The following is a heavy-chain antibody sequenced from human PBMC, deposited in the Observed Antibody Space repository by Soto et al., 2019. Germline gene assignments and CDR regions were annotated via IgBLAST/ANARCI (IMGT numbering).Heavy chain of an antibody. CDR2: IKSKTDGGTT. D-gene: IGHD3-22*01. Sequence: EVQLVESGGGLVKPGGSLRLSCAASGLTFSNAWMTWFRQAPGKGPEWLGRIKSKTDGGTTEYATPVKGRFTISRDDSKKTSSLQMNSLNTEDTAVYYCSIGYYDSGGPYHGDDAFDIWGQGTVVTVSS. V-gene: IGHV3-15*01. CDR3: SIGYYDSGGPYHGDDAFDI. J-gene: IGHJ3*02. CDR1: GLTFSNAW.